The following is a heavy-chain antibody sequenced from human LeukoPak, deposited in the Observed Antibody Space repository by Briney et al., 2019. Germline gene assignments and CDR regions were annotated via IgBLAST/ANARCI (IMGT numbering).Heavy chain of an antibody. CDR1: GYTFTGYY. V-gene: IGHV1-2*02. CDR3: ATRRFLEWSQAFDY. J-gene: IGHJ4*02. Sequence: VASVKVSCKASGYTFTGYYMHWVRHSPEQGLEWMGWINPNSGGTNYAQKFQGRVTMTRDTSISTAYMELNRLRSDDTAVYYCATRRFLEWSQAFDYWGQGTLVTVSS. CDR2: INPNSGGT. D-gene: IGHD3-3*01.